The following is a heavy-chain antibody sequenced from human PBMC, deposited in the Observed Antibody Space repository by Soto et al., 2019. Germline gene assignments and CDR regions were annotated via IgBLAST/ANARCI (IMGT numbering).Heavy chain of an antibody. CDR3: AKSAEVVFAPIDY. Sequence: GGSLRLSCAASGFTFDDYAMHWVRQAPGKGLEWVSGISWNSGSIGYADSVKGRFTISRDNAKNSLYLQMNSLRAEDTALYYCAKSAEVVFAPIDYWGQGTLVTVSS. CDR2: ISWNSGSI. CDR1: GFTFDDYA. J-gene: IGHJ4*02. D-gene: IGHD2-15*01. V-gene: IGHV3-9*01.